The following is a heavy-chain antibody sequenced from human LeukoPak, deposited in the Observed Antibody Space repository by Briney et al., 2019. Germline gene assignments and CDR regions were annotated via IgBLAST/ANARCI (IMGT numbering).Heavy chain of an antibody. CDR3: ARDVHYDTLTGYSTGMDV. CDR2: INPNIGVT. V-gene: IGHV1-2*02. CDR1: GYTFPGYY. D-gene: IGHD3-9*01. Sequence: ASVKVSCKASGYTFPGYYIHWVRQAPGQGLEWMGWINPNIGVTNYAQKFQGRVTMTRDTSIYTAYMELSRLRSDDTAVYYCARDVHYDTLTGYSTGMDVWGQGTTVTVSS. J-gene: IGHJ6*02.